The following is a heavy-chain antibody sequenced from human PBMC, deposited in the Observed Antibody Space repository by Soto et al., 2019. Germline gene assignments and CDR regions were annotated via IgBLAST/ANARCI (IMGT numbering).Heavy chain of an antibody. CDR2: IFYSGST. CDR1: SGSISSTIYS. J-gene: IGHJ6*02. Sequence: SETLSLTCTVSSGSISSTIYSWDWIRQPPGKGLEWIGSIFYSGSTYYNPSLKSRVTISVDTSKNQFSLKLSSVTAEDTAVYYCARDLCTGASCYRYERALNYYYGMDVWGQGTTVTVSS. D-gene: IGHD2-2*01. CDR3: ARDLCTGASCYRYERALNYYYGMDV. V-gene: IGHV4-39*07.